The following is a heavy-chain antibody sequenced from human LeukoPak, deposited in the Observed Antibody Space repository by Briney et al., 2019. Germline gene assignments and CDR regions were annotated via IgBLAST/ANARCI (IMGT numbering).Heavy chain of an antibody. CDR3: AKDPGYSSGWYSGYFEN. Sequence: GASVKVSCKASGYTFTGYYMHWVRQAPGQGLEWMGWINPNSGGTNYAQKFQGRVTMTRDTSISTAYMEMTRLRSDDTAVYYCAKDPGYSSGWYSGYFENWGQGTLVTVSS. CDR2: INPNSGGT. J-gene: IGHJ4*02. D-gene: IGHD6-19*01. CDR1: GYTFTGYY. V-gene: IGHV1-2*02.